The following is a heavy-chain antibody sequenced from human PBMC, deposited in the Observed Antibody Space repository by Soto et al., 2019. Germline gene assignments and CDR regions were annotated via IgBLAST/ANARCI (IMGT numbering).Heavy chain of an antibody. CDR3: ARDKITGLFDY. CDR1: GGSFSGYY. CDR2: INHSGST. V-gene: IGHV4-34*01. J-gene: IGHJ4*02. D-gene: IGHD2-8*02. Sequence: QVQLQQWGAGLLKPSETLSLTCAVYGGSFSGYYWTWIRQPPGTGLEWIGEINHSGSTNYNPSLTSRVTISVHTSKNQFSLKLTSVTAADTAVYYFARDKITGLFDYWGQGTLVSVSS.